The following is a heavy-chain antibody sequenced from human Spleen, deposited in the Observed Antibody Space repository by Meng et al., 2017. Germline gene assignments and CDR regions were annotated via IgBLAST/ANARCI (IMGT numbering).Heavy chain of an antibody. Sequence: GESLKISWAASGFTFSNAWMSWVRQAPGKGLEWVGRIKSKTDGGTTDYAAPVKGRFTISRDDSKNTLYLQMNSLKTEDTAVYYCTTDRGTYYYGSGSSDYWGQGTLVTVSS. D-gene: IGHD3-10*01. CDR3: TTDRGTYYYGSGSSDY. CDR2: IKSKTDGGTT. CDR1: GFTFSNAW. V-gene: IGHV3-15*01. J-gene: IGHJ4*02.